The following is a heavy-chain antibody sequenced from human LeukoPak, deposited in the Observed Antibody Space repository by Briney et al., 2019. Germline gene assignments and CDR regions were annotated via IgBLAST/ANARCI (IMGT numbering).Heavy chain of an antibody. D-gene: IGHD6-25*01. Sequence: ASVKVSCKASGYTFTDYYMHWVRQATGQGLEWMGWMNPNSGNTGYAQKFQGRVTMTRNTSISTAYMELSSLRSEDTAVYYCALAERAYYYYYYMDVWGKGTTVTVSS. J-gene: IGHJ6*03. CDR1: GYTFTDYY. CDR2: MNPNSGNT. V-gene: IGHV1-8*02. CDR3: ALAERAYYYYYYMDV.